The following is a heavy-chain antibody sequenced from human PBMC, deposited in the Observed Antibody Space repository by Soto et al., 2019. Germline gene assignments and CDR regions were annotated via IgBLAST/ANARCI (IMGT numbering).Heavy chain of an antibody. J-gene: IGHJ4*02. Sequence: QVQLQESGPGLVKPSGTLSLTCAVSGGSIRSSNWWSWVRQPPGKGLEWIGEIYHSGSTNYNPSLQSRVTISVDKSKNQFSLKLSSVTAADTAVYYCARAAQVSSGLYVDFDYWVQGTLVTVSS. CDR3: ARAAQVSSGLYVDFDY. CDR1: GGSIRSSNW. D-gene: IGHD6-19*01. V-gene: IGHV4-4*02. CDR2: IYHSGST.